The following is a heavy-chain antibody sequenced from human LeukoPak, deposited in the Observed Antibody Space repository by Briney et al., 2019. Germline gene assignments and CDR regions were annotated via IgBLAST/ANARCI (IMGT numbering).Heavy chain of an antibody. D-gene: IGHD3-3*01. V-gene: IGHV3-33*01. J-gene: IGHJ4*02. CDR2: IWYDGSNK. CDR3: ARAFWSGYPFDY. CDR1: GFIFSSYG. Sequence: GGSLRLSCAASGFIFSSYGMHWVRQGPGKGLEWVAVIWYDGSNKYYADSVKGRFTISRDNSKNTLYLQMNSLRAEDTAVYYCARAFWSGYPFDYWGQGTLVTVSS.